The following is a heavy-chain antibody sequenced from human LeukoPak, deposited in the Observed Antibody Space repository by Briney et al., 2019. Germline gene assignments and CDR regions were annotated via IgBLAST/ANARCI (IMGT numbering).Heavy chain of an antibody. CDR3: ARTMVVLGAIDAFDI. CDR2: IYNDGST. V-gene: IGHV3-66*02. Sequence: GGSLRLSCAASGFTVSTNYMSWVRKAPRKRLEWVSIIYNDGSTYYADSVKGRFTISRDNSKNTLYFQMNSLRVEDTAVYYCARTMVVLGAIDAFDIWGQGTTVTVSS. J-gene: IGHJ3*02. CDR1: GFTVSTNY. D-gene: IGHD2-2*01.